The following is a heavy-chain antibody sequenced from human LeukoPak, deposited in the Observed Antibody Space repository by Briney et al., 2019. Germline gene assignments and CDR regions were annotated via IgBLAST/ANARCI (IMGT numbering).Heavy chain of an antibody. CDR1: GYNFATYW. J-gene: IGHJ4*02. D-gene: IGHD5-18*01. CDR3: ERRAYSYEDQEYYFDY. Sequence: GESLKISCKGSGYNFATYWIGWVRQMPGKGLDWMGIIYVDDSDTRYSPSFQGQVAISVDKSISTAYLQWSSLKASDTAMYYCERRAYSYEDQEYYFDYWGQGTLVTVSS. V-gene: IGHV5-51*01. CDR2: IYVDDSDT.